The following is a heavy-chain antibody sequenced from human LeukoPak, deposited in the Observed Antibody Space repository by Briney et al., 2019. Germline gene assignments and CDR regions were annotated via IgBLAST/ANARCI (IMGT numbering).Heavy chain of an antibody. CDR3: ARGYCSSTSCSTLHFDY. CDR1: GGSISSYY. CDR2: IYTSGST. Sequence: SETLSLTCTVSGGSISSYYWSWIRQPAGKGLEWIGRIYTSGSTNYNPSLKSRVTMSVDTSKNQFSLKLSSVTAADTAVYYCARGYCSSTSCSTLHFDYWGQGTLVTVSS. V-gene: IGHV4-4*07. D-gene: IGHD2-2*01. J-gene: IGHJ4*02.